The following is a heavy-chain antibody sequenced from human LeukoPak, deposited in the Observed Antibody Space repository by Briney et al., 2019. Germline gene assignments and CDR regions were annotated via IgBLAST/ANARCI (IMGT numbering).Heavy chain of an antibody. V-gene: IGHV3-48*04. D-gene: IGHD3-10*02. CDR3: AELGITMIGGV. J-gene: IGHJ6*04. CDR1: GFTFSSYS. Sequence: GGSLRLSCAASGFTFSSYSMTWARQAPGKGLEWVSYISSSGSTIYYADSVKGRFTISRDNAKNSLCLQMNSLRAEDTAVYYCAELGITMIGGVWGKGTTVTISS. CDR2: ISSSGSTI.